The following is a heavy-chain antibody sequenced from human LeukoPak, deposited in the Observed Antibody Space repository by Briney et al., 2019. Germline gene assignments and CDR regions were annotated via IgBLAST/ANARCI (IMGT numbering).Heavy chain of an antibody. J-gene: IGHJ4*02. V-gene: IGHV3-33*01. Sequence: PGRSLRLSCAASGFTFSNYGMHWVRQAPGKGLEWVAVIWYDGSNKYYADSVKGRFTISRDNSKNTLYLQMNSLRAEDTAVYFCVRESVYGSRSYYSYWGQGTLVTVSS. CDR2: IWYDGSNK. D-gene: IGHD3-10*01. CDR3: VRESVYGSRSYYSY. CDR1: GFTFSNYG.